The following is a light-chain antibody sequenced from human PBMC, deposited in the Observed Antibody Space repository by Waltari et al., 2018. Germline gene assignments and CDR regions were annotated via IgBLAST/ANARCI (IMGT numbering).Light chain of an antibody. Sequence: DIVMTQSPDSLAVSLGERATINCKSSQSVLYSSNNKNYLAWYQQKPGQPPKLLIYWASTRESGVPDRFSGSGSGTDFTLTISSLQAEDVAVYYCQQYYSTPPTFGHGTTLEIK. CDR3: QQYYSTPPT. CDR2: WAS. CDR1: QSVLYSSNNKNY. V-gene: IGKV4-1*01. J-gene: IGKJ2*01.